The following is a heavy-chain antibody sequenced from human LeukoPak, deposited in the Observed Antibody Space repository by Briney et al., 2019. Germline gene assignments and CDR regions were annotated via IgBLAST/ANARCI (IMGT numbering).Heavy chain of an antibody. V-gene: IGHV4-59*01. CDR2: IYYSGVT. D-gene: IGHD5-24*01. J-gene: IGHJ1*01. CDR1: GASISSYY. Sequence: SETLSLTCTVSGASISSYYWTWIRQPPGKGLEWIGYIYYSGVTKYNPSFKSRVAISVDTSKNQFSLKLNSVTAADTAVYYCAGERNGYNPDWGQGTLVTVSS. CDR3: AGERNGYNPD.